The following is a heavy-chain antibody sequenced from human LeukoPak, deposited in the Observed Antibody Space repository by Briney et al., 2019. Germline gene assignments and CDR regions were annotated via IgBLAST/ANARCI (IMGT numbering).Heavy chain of an antibody. V-gene: IGHV3-23*01. CDR2: ISGSGGST. CDR3: AKVADTAMVTIYYFDY. D-gene: IGHD5-18*01. Sequence: GGSLRLSCAAPGFTFSSYAMSWVRQAPGKGLEWVSAISGSGGSTYYADSVKGRFTISRDNSKNTLYLQMNSLRAEDTAVYYCAKVADTAMVTIYYFDYWGQGTLVTVSS. CDR1: GFTFSSYA. J-gene: IGHJ4*02.